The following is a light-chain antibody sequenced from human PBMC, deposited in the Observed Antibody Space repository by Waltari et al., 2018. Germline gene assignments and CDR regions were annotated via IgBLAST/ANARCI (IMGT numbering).Light chain of an antibody. CDR3: QQILTYPIS. J-gene: IGKJ5*01. Sequence: SPSSLSASVGDRVAIPCRASQDISSFLAWYQQIPGKAPKLLIYSASTLQSGVPSRFSGSGYGADFTLNISSLQPEDFATYYCQQILTYPISFGQGTRLEIK. CDR1: QDISSF. V-gene: IGKV1-9*01. CDR2: SAS.